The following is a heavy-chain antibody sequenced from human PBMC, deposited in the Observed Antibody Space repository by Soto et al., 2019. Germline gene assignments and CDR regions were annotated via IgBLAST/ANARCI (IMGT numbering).Heavy chain of an antibody. CDR1: GDSISSRSYY. CDR2: IYYIGGT. V-gene: IGHV4-39*01. CDR3: ARQRTSVVTQAYYDV. J-gene: IGHJ4*02. D-gene: IGHD2-21*02. Sequence: SVTLSLTCTVTGDSISSRSYYWGWIRQPQGMGLGWLGCIYYIGGTDNNPSLRSRVSRSIDTSKDQFTRKLKSVTAADTALYFCARQRTSVVTQAYYDVWGPGSLVTVSS.